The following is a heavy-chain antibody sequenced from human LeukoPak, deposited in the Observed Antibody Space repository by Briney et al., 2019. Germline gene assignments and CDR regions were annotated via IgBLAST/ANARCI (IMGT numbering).Heavy chain of an antibody. CDR1: GLIFSDYG. J-gene: IGHJ5*02. CDR3: AKDRYCSSTSCSFGTTWFDP. V-gene: IGHV3-30*02. D-gene: IGHD2-2*01. Sequence: GGSLRLSCAASGLIFSDYGMHWVRQAPGKGLEWVTFIRCDGTNKYYADSVKGRFTISRDNSKNTLYLQMDSLRTEDTAVYYCAKDRYCSSTSCSFGTTWFDPWGQGTLVTVSS. CDR2: IRCDGTNK.